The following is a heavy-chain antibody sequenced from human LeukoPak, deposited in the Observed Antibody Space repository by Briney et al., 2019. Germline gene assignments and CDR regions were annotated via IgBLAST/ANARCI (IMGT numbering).Heavy chain of an antibody. Sequence: SETLSLTRTASGGSISSYYWSWIRQPAGKGLEWIGRIYTSGSTNYNPSLKSRVTMSVDTSKNQFSLKLSSVTAADTAVYYCARTASYSSSSEHYFDYWGQGTLVTVSS. CDR1: GGSISSYY. CDR2: IYTSGST. D-gene: IGHD6-6*01. J-gene: IGHJ4*02. CDR3: ARTASYSSSSEHYFDY. V-gene: IGHV4-4*07.